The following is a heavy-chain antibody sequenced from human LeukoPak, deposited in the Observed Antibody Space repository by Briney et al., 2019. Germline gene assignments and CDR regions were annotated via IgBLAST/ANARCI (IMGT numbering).Heavy chain of an antibody. Sequence: GGSLRLSCAASGFTFSSYGMHWVRQAPGKGLEWVAVISYDGSNKYYADSVKGRFTISRDNSKNTLYLQMNSLRAEDTAVYYRAKDSSMAAAGTFDYWGQGTLVTVSS. CDR3: AKDSSMAAAGTFDY. D-gene: IGHD6-13*01. V-gene: IGHV3-30*18. CDR1: GFTFSSYG. CDR2: ISYDGSNK. J-gene: IGHJ4*02.